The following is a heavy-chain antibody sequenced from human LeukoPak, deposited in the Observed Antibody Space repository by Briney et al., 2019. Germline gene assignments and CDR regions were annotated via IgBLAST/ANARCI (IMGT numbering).Heavy chain of an antibody. J-gene: IGHJ4*02. Sequence: SETLSLTCTVSAGSINPYYWSWIRQSAEKGLQWIGRIYASGTTKYNPSLQSRVAMSVDMSKNQFSLNLASVTAADTAVYFCARGQGYTYGQTHYFDFWGQGILVTVSS. CDR3: ARGQGYTYGQTHYFDF. D-gene: IGHD5-18*01. V-gene: IGHV4-4*07. CDR1: AGSINPYY. CDR2: IYASGTT.